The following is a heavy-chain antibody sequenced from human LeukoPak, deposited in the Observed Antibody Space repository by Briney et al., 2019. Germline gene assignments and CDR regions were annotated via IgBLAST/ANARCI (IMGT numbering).Heavy chain of an antibody. CDR1: GFTFDDYA. V-gene: IGHV3-43*02. Sequence: GGSLRLSCAASGFTFDDYAMHWVRQAPGKGLEWVSLISGDGGSTYYADSVKGRFTISRDNSKNSLYLQMNSLRIEDTALYYCAKDRGYYDSSGYQEDWGQGTLVTVSS. D-gene: IGHD3-22*01. CDR3: AKDRGYYDSSGYQED. J-gene: IGHJ4*02. CDR2: ISGDGGST.